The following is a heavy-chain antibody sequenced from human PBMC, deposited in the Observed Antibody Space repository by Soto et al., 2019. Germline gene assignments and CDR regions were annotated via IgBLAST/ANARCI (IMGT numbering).Heavy chain of an antibody. Sequence: QVQLVQSGAEVKKPGASVKVSCKASGGTFTNYHIHWVRQAPGQGLEWMGIIRHSGGSTSYAQKFQGRVTMTSDASTSTVYMELSSLRSEDTAVYYCARDGTDWSLDYWGQGTLVTVSS. D-gene: IGHD3-9*01. CDR2: IRHSGGST. J-gene: IGHJ4*02. V-gene: IGHV1-46*01. CDR1: GGTFTNYH. CDR3: ARDGTDWSLDY.